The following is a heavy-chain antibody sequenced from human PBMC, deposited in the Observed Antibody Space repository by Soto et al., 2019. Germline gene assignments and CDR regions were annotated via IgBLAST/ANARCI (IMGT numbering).Heavy chain of an antibody. CDR3: ARASSSENYFDY. V-gene: IGHV3-30-3*01. D-gene: IGHD6-6*01. CDR1: GFTFSSYA. Sequence: GESLRLSCAASGFTFSSYAMHWVHQAPGKGLEWVAVISYDGSNKYYADSVKGRFTISRDNSKNTLYLQMNSLRAEDTAVYYCARASSSENYFDYWGQGTLVTVSS. CDR2: ISYDGSNK. J-gene: IGHJ4*02.